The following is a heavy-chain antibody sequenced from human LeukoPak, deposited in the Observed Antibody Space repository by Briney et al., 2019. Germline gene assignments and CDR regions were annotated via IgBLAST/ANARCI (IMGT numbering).Heavy chain of an antibody. D-gene: IGHD1-26*01. Sequence: SETLSLTCTVSGGSISSSSYYWGWIRQPPGKGLEWIGSIYYSGSTYYNPSLKSRVTMSVDTSKNQFSLKLSSVTAADTAVYYCARADSGSYYYFDYWGQGTLVTVSS. V-gene: IGHV4-39*07. CDR1: GGSISSSSYY. CDR2: IYYSGST. J-gene: IGHJ4*02. CDR3: ARADSGSYYYFDY.